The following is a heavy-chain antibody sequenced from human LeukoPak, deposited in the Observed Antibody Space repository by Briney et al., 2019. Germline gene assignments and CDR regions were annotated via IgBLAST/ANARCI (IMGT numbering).Heavy chain of an antibody. D-gene: IGHD3-22*01. V-gene: IGHV4-59*01. Sequence: SETLSLTCTLTGGYISSYYWSWIRQPPGKGLEWIGYIYYTGRTKYNPSLKSRVPLSVDKPKNRFSLKLTAVTSADTPVYPCARCLYDCDCSSSLVWFDPRGQGTLVTVSS. J-gene: IGHJ5*02. CDR1: GGYISSYY. CDR3: ARCLYDCDCSSSLVWFDP. CDR2: IYYTGRT.